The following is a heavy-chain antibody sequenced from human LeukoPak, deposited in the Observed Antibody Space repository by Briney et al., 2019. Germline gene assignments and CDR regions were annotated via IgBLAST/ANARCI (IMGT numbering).Heavy chain of an antibody. Sequence: SETLSLTCTVSGGSISSNSDYWGWIRQPPGKGLEWIGSIYYSGTTYYNPSLKSRVTISVDTSKNQFSLKLSSVTAADTAVYYCARDRVRSGWYHTTYYMDVWGKGTTVTVSS. CDR1: GGSISSNSDY. J-gene: IGHJ6*03. CDR3: ARDRVRSGWYHTTYYMDV. D-gene: IGHD6-19*01. CDR2: IYYSGTT. V-gene: IGHV4-39*07.